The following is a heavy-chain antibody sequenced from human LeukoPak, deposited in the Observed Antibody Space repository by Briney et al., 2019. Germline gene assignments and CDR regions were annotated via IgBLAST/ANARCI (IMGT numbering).Heavy chain of an antibody. V-gene: IGHV3-11*01. CDR1: GFTFSDYY. D-gene: IGHD2-15*01. CDR2: IGGRGRTI. Sequence: GGSLRLSCAASGFTFSDYYMSWIRQAPGKGLEWVPYIGGRGRTIYYADSVKGRFTISRDNAKNSLYLQMDSLRAEDTAVYYCARDLKVAQDAFDIWGQGTMVTVSS. CDR3: ARDLKVAQDAFDI. J-gene: IGHJ3*02.